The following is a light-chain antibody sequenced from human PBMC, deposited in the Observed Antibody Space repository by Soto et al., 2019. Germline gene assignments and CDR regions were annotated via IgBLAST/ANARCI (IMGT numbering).Light chain of an antibody. J-gene: IGKJ1*01. Sequence: EIVMTHSPATLSVPQAERATRSCTASHYIYSNVAWFQQRPGQAPRLLIYGASTRATGIPARFSGSGSGTEFTLTISSLQSEDFAVYYCQQYDNWPTFGQGTKVDIK. CDR2: GAS. CDR3: QQYDNWPT. V-gene: IGKV3-15*01. CDR1: HYIYSN.